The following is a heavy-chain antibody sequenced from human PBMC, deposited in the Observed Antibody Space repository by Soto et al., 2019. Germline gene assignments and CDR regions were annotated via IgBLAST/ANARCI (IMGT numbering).Heavy chain of an antibody. CDR3: ARLIGSSWYYFDY. Sequence: EVHLVQSGAEVKKPGESLRISCKGSGHALTSYWVSWVRQMPGKGLEWMGRIDLSDSYTIYSKSFQGHVTISGDKSTATAYLQWDSLTASDTAMYFCARLIGSSWYYFDYWGQGTLLTVSS. CDR2: IDLSDSYT. CDR1: GHALTSYW. J-gene: IGHJ4*02. V-gene: IGHV5-10-1*03. D-gene: IGHD6-13*01.